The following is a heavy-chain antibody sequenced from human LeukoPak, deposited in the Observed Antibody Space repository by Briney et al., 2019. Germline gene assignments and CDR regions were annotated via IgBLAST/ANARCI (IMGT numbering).Heavy chain of an antibody. Sequence: PGGSLRLSCAASGITFSSYAMSWVRQAPGKGLEWVSAISGSGGSTYYADSVKGRFTISRDNSKNTLYLQMNSLRAEDTAVYYCAKDPTGSSSSPMNWFDPWGQGTLVTVSS. CDR1: GITFSSYA. CDR3: AKDPTGSSSSPMNWFDP. V-gene: IGHV3-23*01. D-gene: IGHD6-6*01. J-gene: IGHJ5*02. CDR2: ISGSGGST.